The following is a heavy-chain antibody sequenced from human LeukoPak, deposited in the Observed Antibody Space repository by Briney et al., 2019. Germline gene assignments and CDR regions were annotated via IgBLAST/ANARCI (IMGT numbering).Heavy chain of an antibody. CDR3: ARDYYGSGSYDY. V-gene: IGHV4-39*07. CDR2: IYYSGST. Sequence: SETLSLTCTVSGGSISSSSYYWGWIRQPPGKGLEWIGSIYYSGSTYYNPSLKSRVTISVDTSKNQFSLKLSSVTAADTAVYYCARDYYGSGSYDYWGQGTLVTVSS. CDR1: GGSISSSSYY. J-gene: IGHJ4*02. D-gene: IGHD3-10*01.